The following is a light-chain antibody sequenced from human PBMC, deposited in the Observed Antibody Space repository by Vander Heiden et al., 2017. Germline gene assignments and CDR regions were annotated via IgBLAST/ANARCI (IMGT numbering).Light chain of an antibody. CDR3: QHYWSYSRLS. CDR1: QNIVNW. CDR2: KAS. Sequence: DIQMTRSPSTLSTSVGDRVTITCRASQNIVNWLAWYQQKPGKAPKLLIYKASNLEDGVPSRFSGSGSGTEFTLTINSLQAEDYATYYCQHYWSYSRLSFGGGTKVDIK. J-gene: IGKJ4*01. V-gene: IGKV1-5*03.